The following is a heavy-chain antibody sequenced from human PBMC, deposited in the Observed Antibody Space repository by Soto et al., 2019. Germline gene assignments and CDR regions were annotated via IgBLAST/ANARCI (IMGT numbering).Heavy chain of an antibody. V-gene: IGHV3-64*02. CDR3: ARGIYFGSARYYFDY. CDR1: GFTFSSYA. CDR2: ISSSGDST. J-gene: IGHJ4*02. Sequence: GGSMRLSCAASGFTFSSYAMHWVRQAPGKGLEYVSAISSSGDSTYYADSVKGRFTISRDNSKNTMYLQMGSLRVEDMAFYYCARGIYFGSARYYFDYWGQGALVTVSS. D-gene: IGHD3-10*01.